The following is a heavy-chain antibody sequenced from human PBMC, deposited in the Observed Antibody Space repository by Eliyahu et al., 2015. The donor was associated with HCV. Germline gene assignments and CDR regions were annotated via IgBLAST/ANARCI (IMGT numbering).Heavy chain of an antibody. CDR2: IYWDDER. CDR3: AHKGTGWFSGVGFDY. CDR1: XFSRTXSGVA. D-gene: IGHD6-19*01. Sequence: QITLKESGPTLLKPTQTLTLTCTFSXFSRTXSGVAVGWIRQPPGKALEWPALIYWDDERHXNPSLTNRITITTDTSENRLVLTLNNVVPDDTGTYFCAHKGTGWFSGVGFDYWGQGALVTVSS. V-gene: IGHV2-5*02. J-gene: IGHJ4*02.